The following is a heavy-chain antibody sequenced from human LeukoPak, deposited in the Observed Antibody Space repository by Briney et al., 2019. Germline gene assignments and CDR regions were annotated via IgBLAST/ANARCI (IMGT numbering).Heavy chain of an antibody. CDR2: TNPNSGGT. J-gene: IGHJ3*02. Sequence: ASVKVSCKASGYTFIGYYMHWVRQAPGQGLEWMGWTNPNSGGTNYAQKFQGRVTMTRDTSISTAYMELSRLRSDDTAVYYCARKPNKDILTGYYVYAFDIWGQGTMVTVSS. D-gene: IGHD3-9*01. CDR3: ARKPNKDILTGYYVYAFDI. CDR1: GYTFIGYY. V-gene: IGHV1-2*02.